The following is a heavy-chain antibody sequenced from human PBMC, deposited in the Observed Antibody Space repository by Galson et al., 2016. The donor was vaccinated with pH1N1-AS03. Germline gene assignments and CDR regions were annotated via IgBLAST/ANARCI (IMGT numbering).Heavy chain of an antibody. Sequence: SLRLSCAASGFTFSNHAMHWVRQGTGRGLEWVSGIGPGGDTYYGGSVKGRFTISRETAKNSLYLQMNSLRPEDTAVYYCARDKSPYICYMDVWGKGTTVIVSS. D-gene: IGHD3-16*01. CDR3: ARDKSPYICYMDV. CDR2: IGPGGDT. V-gene: IGHV3-13*01. CDR1: GFTFSNHA. J-gene: IGHJ6*03.